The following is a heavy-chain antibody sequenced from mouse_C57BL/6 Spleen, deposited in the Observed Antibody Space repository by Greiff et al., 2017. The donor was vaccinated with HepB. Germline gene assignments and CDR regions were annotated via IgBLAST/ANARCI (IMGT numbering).Heavy chain of an antibody. D-gene: IGHD4-1*01. V-gene: IGHV1-53*01. CDR2: INPSNGGT. Sequence: QVQLQQPGTELVKPGASVKLSCKASGYTFTSYWMHWVKRKPGQGLEWIGNINPSNGGTNYNEKFKSKATLTVDKSSSTAYMQFSSLTSEDSAVYYCAREGKSNWGVDYWGQGTTLTVSS. CDR1: GYTFTSYW. CDR3: AREGKSNWGVDY. J-gene: IGHJ2*01.